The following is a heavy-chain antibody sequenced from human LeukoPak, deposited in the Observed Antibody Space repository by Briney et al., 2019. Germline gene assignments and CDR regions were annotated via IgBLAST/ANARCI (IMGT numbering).Heavy chain of an antibody. V-gene: IGHV3-73*01. J-gene: IGHJ5*02. CDR3: TRLPPYLADPLNWFDP. CDR1: GFTFSGSA. Sequence: GGSLRLSCAASGFTFSGSAMHWVRQASGKGLEWVGRIRSKANSYATAYAASVKGRFTISRDDSKNTAYLQMNSLKTEDTAVYYCTRLPPYLADPLNWFDPWGQGTLVTVSS. CDR2: IRSKANSYAT.